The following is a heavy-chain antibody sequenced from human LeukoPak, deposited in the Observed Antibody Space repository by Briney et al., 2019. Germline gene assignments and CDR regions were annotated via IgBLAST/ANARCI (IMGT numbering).Heavy chain of an antibody. CDR2: INHSGST. J-gene: IGHJ4*02. CDR3: ARGPSLPLSIAAAGIFDY. V-gene: IGHV4-34*01. Sequence: GSLRLSCAASGFTFSSYSMNWVRLPPGKGLEWIGEINHSGSTNYNPSLKSRVTISVDTSKNQSSLRLSSVTAADTAVYYCARGPSLPLSIAAAGIFDYWGQGTLVTVSS. D-gene: IGHD6-13*01. CDR1: GFTFSSYS.